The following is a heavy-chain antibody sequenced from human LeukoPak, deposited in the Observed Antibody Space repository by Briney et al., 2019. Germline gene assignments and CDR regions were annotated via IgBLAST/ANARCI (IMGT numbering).Heavy chain of an antibody. CDR1: GYIFTSYW. D-gene: IGHD3-22*01. CDR2: IYPGDSDT. CDR3: ARPNITSYYDSRGYDAFDV. Sequence: GESLKISCKGSGYIFTSYWIGWVRQMPGKGLEWMGIIYPGDSDTRYSPSFQGQVTISADKSVSIAYLQWSSLKASDTAMYYCARPNITSYYDSRGYDAFDVWGQGTMVIVSS. J-gene: IGHJ3*01. V-gene: IGHV5-51*01.